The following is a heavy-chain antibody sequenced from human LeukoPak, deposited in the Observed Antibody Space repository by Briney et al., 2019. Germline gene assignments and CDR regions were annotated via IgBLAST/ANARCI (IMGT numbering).Heavy chain of an antibody. CDR1: GGSISSGDYY. J-gene: IGHJ6*04. V-gene: IGHV4-61*08. D-gene: IGHD1-14*01. CDR2: IYYSGST. Sequence: SQTLSLTCTVSGGSISSGDYYWSWIRQPPGKGLEWIGYIYYSGSTNYNPSLKSRVTISVDTSKNQFSLKLSSVTAADTAVYYCARSLRGSSKEPYYYGMDVWGKGTTVTVSS. CDR3: ARSLRGSSKEPYYYGMDV.